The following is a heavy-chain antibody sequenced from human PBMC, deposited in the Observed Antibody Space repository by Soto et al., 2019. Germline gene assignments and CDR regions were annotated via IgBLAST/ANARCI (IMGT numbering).Heavy chain of an antibody. D-gene: IGHD3-3*01. CDR3: ARIPRITIFGVVIYYFDY. CDR2: IYYSGST. Sequence: SATLSLTCAVSGGSISRSNWWSWVRQPPGKGLEWIGSIYYSGSTYYNPSLKSRVTISVDTSKIQFSLKLSSVTAADTAVYYCARIPRITIFGVVIYYFDYWGQGTLVTVSS. V-gene: IGHV4-4*02. CDR1: GGSISRSNW. J-gene: IGHJ4*02.